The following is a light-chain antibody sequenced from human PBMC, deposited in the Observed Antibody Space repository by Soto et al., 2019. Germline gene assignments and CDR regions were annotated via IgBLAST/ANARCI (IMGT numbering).Light chain of an antibody. V-gene: IGLV1-40*01. J-gene: IGLJ2*01. Sequence: QAVVTQPPSVSGAPGQRVTISCTGSSSDIGAGYDVHWYQQVPGTAPKLLIYGNINRPSGVPDRFSGSKSGTSASLAITGLQADDESDYYCQSYDSRLTVVFGGGTKLTVL. CDR1: SSDIGAGYD. CDR3: QSYDSRLTVV. CDR2: GNI.